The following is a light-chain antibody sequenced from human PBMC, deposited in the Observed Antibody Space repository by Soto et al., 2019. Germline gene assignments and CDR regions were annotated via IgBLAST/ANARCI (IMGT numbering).Light chain of an antibody. Sequence: EIVLTQSPGTLSLSPGERATLSCRASQSVSSSYLDWHQQKPGQAPRLLIYGASSRATGIPDRFSGSGSGTDFTLTISRLEPEDIAVYYCQQYGSSRTFGQGTKVEIE. V-gene: IGKV3-20*01. CDR2: GAS. CDR1: QSVSSSY. J-gene: IGKJ1*01. CDR3: QQYGSSRT.